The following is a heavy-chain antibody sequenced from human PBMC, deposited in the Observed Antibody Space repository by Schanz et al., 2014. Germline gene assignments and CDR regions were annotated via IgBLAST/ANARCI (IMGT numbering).Heavy chain of an antibody. V-gene: IGHV3-33*01. CDR3: ARAHGNNWYGKGLDY. J-gene: IGHJ4*02. CDR1: GFSLNTYG. D-gene: IGHD1-1*01. CDR2: IWSDGSGK. Sequence: VQLVESGGGVVQPGTSLILSCSVSGFSLNTYGIHWFRQPACKGLEWVAVIWSDGSGKYYADSVKGRFTISRDNAKNSLYLQMNSLRADDTAVYFCARAHGNNWYGKGLDYWGQGTLVTVSA.